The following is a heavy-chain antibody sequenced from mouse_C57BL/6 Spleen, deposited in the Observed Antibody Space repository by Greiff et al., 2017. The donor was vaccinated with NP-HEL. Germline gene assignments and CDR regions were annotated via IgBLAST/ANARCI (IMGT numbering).Heavy chain of an antibody. V-gene: IGHV1-15*01. D-gene: IGHD1-1*01. J-gene: IGHJ3*01. CDR1: GYTFTDYE. CDR3: TLITTVPFAY. CDR2: IDPETGGT. Sequence: QVQLQQSGAELVRPGASVTLSCKASGYTFTDYEMHWVKRTPVHGLEWIGAIDPETGGTAYNQKFKGKAILTADKSSSTAYMELRSLTSEDSAVYYCTLITTVPFAYWGQGTLVTVSA.